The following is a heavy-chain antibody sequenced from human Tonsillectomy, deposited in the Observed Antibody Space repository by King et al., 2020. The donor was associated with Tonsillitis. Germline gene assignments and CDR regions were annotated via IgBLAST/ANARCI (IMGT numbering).Heavy chain of an antibody. J-gene: IGHJ4*02. V-gene: IGHV3-53*01. CDR3: ARDVAAAGFLWD. D-gene: IGHD6-13*01. CDR1: GFTISFNY. CDR2: IYTCGST. Sequence: VQLVESGGGLIQPGGSLRLSCAASGFTISFNYMSWVRQAPGKGLEWVSVIYTCGSTYYADSVKGRFTISRDNSKNTLSLQMKSLRAADTAVYYCARDVAAAGFLWDWGQGALVTVSS.